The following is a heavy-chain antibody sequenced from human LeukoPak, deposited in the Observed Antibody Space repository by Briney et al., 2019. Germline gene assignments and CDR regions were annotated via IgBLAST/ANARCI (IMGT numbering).Heavy chain of an antibody. Sequence: ASVKVSCKASGYTFTGYYMHWVRQAPGQGLEWMGWINPNSGGTNYAQKFQGRVTMTRDTSISTAYMELSRLRSDDTAVYYCARFLLGCSGGSCYAGAFDIWGQGTMVTVSS. V-gene: IGHV1-2*02. CDR1: GYTFTGYY. J-gene: IGHJ3*02. CDR3: ARFLLGCSGGSCYAGAFDI. D-gene: IGHD2-15*01. CDR2: INPNSGGT.